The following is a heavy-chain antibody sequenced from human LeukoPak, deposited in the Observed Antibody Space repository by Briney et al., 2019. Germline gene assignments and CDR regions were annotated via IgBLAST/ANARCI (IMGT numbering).Heavy chain of an antibody. J-gene: IGHJ4*02. CDR2: INHSGGTI. CDR3: ARGISLYYFDY. CDR1: GFTFSSYE. V-gene: IGHV3-48*03. Sequence: SGGSLRLSCAASGFTFSSYEMTWVRQAPGKGLEWLLYINHSGGTIYYADSVQGRFTISRDNAKNSLYLQMNSLRAEDTAVYYCARGISLYYFDYWGQGTLVTVSS.